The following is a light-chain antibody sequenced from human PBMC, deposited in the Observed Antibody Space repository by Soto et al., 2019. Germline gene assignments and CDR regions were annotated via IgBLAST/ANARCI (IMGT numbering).Light chain of an antibody. Sequence: QCALTQPSSVSVSPGQSITISCTGTISDVGGYNYVSWYQQFPGKAPKLMIYEVGNRPSGVSNRFSGSRSGNTAFLTISGLQAEDEADYYCTSYTVSRNFAFGTRTKVTV. CDR1: ISDVGGYNY. CDR3: TSYTVSRNFA. CDR2: EVG. V-gene: IGLV2-14*01. J-gene: IGLJ1*01.